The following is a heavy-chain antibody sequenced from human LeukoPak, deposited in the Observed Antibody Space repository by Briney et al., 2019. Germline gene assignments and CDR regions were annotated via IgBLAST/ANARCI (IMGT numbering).Heavy chain of an antibody. D-gene: IGHD6-13*01. CDR2: IFYSGST. CDR1: GGSTSSLY. V-gene: IGHV4-59*11. J-gene: IGHJ3*02. CDR3: ARDTSSIWSGRAFDT. Sequence: PSETLSLTCTVAGGSTSSLYWNWIRQPPGKGLEWIGYIFYSGSTRYNPSLKSRVTISIDTSKNQFSLKLTNVTAADTAVYYCARDTSSIWSGRAFDTWGQGRMVTVSS.